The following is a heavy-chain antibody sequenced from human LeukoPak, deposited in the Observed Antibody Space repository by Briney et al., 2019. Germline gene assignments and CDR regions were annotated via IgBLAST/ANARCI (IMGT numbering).Heavy chain of an antibody. Sequence: ASVKVSCKASGYTFTNHTIHWVRQAPGQRLECMGWISAGNCNTKYSQNFQGRVTIASDTSASTVYMELSSLRSEDTAVYYCARDYGSGSYYRFDYWGQGTLVTVSS. CDR1: GYTFTNHT. CDR3: ARDYGSGSYYRFDY. V-gene: IGHV1-3*01. J-gene: IGHJ4*02. D-gene: IGHD3-10*01. CDR2: ISAGNCNT.